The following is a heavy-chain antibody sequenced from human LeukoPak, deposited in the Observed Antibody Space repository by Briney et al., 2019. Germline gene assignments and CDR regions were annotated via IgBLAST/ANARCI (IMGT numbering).Heavy chain of an antibody. CDR2: IYYSGST. CDR3: ARGRGYSYVN. D-gene: IGHD5-18*01. CDR1: GGSVSSGSYY. V-gene: IGHV4-61*01. Sequence: SETLSLTCTVSGGSVSSGSYYWSWIRQPPGKGLEWIGYIYYSGSTNYNPSLKSRVTISVDTSKNQFSLKLNSVTAADTAVYYCARGRGYSYVNWGQGTLVTVSS. J-gene: IGHJ4*02.